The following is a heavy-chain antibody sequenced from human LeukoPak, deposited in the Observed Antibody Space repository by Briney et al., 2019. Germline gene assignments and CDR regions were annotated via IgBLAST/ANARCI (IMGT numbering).Heavy chain of an antibody. J-gene: IGHJ4*02. CDR2: FIPIFGTA. CDR3: ATDYQNTGTTKYYFDY. V-gene: IGHV1-69*13. Sequence: SLKVSCKPSGGTFSSYTISRRRSAPGQGTESMEAFIPIFGTANYAQKIQGRVTITADESTSIAYMELSSLRSKDTAVYYCATDYQNTGTTKYYFDYWGQGNLVTVSS. CDR1: GGTFSSYT. D-gene: IGHD1-1*01.